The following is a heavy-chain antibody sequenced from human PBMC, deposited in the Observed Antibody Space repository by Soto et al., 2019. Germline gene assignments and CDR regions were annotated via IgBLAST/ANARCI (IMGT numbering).Heavy chain of an antibody. J-gene: IGHJ3*02. D-gene: IGHD7-27*01. V-gene: IGHV6-1*01. Sequence: SQTLSLTCAIYGESVSSNSAAWNWIRQSPSRGLEWLGRTYYRSKWYNDYAASVKSRITINPDTSKNQFSLQLNSVTPEDTAVYYCARNWAPLDAFDIWGQGTMVTISS. CDR3: ARNWAPLDAFDI. CDR1: GESVSSNSAA. CDR2: TYYRSKWYN.